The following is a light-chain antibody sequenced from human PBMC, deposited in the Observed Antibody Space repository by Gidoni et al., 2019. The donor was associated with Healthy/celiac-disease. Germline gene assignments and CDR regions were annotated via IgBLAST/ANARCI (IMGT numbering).Light chain of an antibody. CDR3: KQSLGT. J-gene: IGKJ1*01. CDR1: QSISSW. Sequence: DIQMTQSPSTLSASVGDRVTITCRASQSISSWLAWYQQKPGKSPKLLIYKASSLESGVPSRFSGSGSGTEFTLTISSLQPDDFATYYCKQSLGTFGQGTKVEIK. V-gene: IGKV1-5*03. CDR2: KAS.